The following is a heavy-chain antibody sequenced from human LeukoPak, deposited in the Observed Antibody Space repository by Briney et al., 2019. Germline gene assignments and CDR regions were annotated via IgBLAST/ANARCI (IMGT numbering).Heavy chain of an antibody. J-gene: IGHJ4*02. CDR1: AFTFNTYW. D-gene: IGHD2-21*01. CDR3: ARDLSENYSIDY. Sequence: GGSLRLSCAASAFTFNTYWMHWVRQAPGKGLEWVSFISYDGAVKYYVASVKGRFTISRDNSKNTVFLQMDSLRNEDTAVYYCARDLSENYSIDYWGQGTLVSVSS. V-gene: IGHV3-30-3*01. CDR2: ISYDGAVK.